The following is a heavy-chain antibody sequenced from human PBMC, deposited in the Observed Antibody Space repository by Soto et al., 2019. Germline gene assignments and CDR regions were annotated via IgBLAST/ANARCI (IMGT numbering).Heavy chain of an antibody. D-gene: IGHD5-18*01. Sequence: PGGSLRLSCAASGFTFSSYAMSWVRQAPGKGLEWVSAIGGSGGSTYYADSVKGRFTISRDNSKNTLYLQMNSLRAEDTAVYYCAKAGYSYGTYYYYGMDVWGQGTTVTVSS. CDR3: AKAGYSYGTYYYYGMDV. V-gene: IGHV3-23*01. CDR2: IGGSGGST. CDR1: GFTFSSYA. J-gene: IGHJ6*02.